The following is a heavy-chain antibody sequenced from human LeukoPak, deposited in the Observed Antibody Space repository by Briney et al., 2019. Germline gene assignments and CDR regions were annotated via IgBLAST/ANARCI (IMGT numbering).Heavy chain of an antibody. CDR1: GYPFTSYE. D-gene: IGHD3-10*01. Sequence: ASVKVSCKASGYPFTSYEINWVRQATGQGLEWMGWMNPNNENTGYAQKFQGRVIMTRNTSTSTAYMELSFLRSEDTAVYYCARGARMDLLYWFDPWGQGTLVTASS. CDR3: ARGARMDLLYWFDP. CDR2: MNPNNENT. J-gene: IGHJ5*02. V-gene: IGHV1-8*01.